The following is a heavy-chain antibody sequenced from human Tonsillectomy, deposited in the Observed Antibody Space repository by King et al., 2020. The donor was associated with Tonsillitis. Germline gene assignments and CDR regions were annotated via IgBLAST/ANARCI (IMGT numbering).Heavy chain of an antibody. Sequence: VQLVESGGGLVQPGGSLRLSCAVSGFTFSTYAMSWVRQTPGKGLEWVSAISNSGRNTYYADSVKGRFTFSRDNSKNTLSLQMNSLRAEDKSVYDWAKDRNEHALGCWGQGTQVTVSS. D-gene: IGHD1/OR15-1a*01. J-gene: IGHJ4*02. V-gene: IGHV3-23*04. CDR2: ISNSGRNT. CDR3: AKDRNEHALGC. CDR1: GFTFSTYA.